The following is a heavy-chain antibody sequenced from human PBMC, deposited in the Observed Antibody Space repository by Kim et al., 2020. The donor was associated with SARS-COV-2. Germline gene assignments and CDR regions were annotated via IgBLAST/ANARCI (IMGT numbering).Heavy chain of an antibody. D-gene: IGHD6-19*01. CDR3: AKDPSGWYYFDY. V-gene: IGHV3-30*02. J-gene: IGHJ4*02. Sequence: YADSVKGRFTISRDNSKNTLYLQMNSLRAEDTSVYYCAKDPSGWYYFDYWGQGTLVTVSS.